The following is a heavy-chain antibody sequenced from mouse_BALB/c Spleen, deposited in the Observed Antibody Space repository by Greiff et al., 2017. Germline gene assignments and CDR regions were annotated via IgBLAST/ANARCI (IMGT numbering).Heavy chain of an antibody. J-gene: IGHJ4*01. V-gene: IGHV2-2*02. CDR1: GFSLTSYG. CDR2: IWSGGST. CDR3: AGYYYGSSDLLYAMDY. Sequence: VQLQQSGPGLVQPSQSLSITCTVSGFSLTSYGVHWVRQSPGKGLEWLGVIWSGGSTNYNAAFISRLSISKDNSKSQVFFKMNSLQANDTAIYYCAGYYYGSSDLLYAMDYWGQGTSVTVSS. D-gene: IGHD1-1*01.